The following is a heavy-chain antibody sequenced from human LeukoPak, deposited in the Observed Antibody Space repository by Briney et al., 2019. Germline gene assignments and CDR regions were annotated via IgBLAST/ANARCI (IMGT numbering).Heavy chain of an antibody. V-gene: IGHV4-61*01. D-gene: IGHD6-13*01. J-gene: IGHJ4*02. CDR2: IYYSGST. CDR1: GGSISSSSYY. Sequence: PSETLSLTCTVSGGSISSSSYYWSWIRQPPGKGLEWIGYIYYSGSTNYNPSLKSRVTISVDTSKNQFSLKLSSVTAAATAVYYCARAQFYSSSWYLIDYWGQGTLVTVSS. CDR3: ARAQFYSSSWYLIDY.